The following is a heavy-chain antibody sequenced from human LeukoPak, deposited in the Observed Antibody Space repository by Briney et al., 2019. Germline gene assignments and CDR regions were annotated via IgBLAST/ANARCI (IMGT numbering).Heavy chain of an antibody. CDR2: VYYTGST. CDR3: ARVYDFWSGYYFDY. V-gene: IGHV4-61*08. J-gene: IGHJ4*02. CDR1: AGSVSNGDYY. D-gene: IGHD3-3*01. Sequence: PSETLSLTCIVSAGSVSNGDYYWSWLRQPPGKALEWIGYVYYTGSTYYNPSLKSRVTISVDTSKNQFSLKLSSVTTADTAVYYCARVYDFWSGYYFDYWGQGTLVTVSS.